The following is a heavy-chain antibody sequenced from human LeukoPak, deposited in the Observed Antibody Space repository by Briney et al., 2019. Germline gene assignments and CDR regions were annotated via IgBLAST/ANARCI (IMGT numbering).Heavy chain of an antibody. CDR1: GFTFSSHW. CDR3: ARAYRTAMAQGY. J-gene: IGHJ4*02. V-gene: IGHV3-7*01. Sequence: GGSLRLSCAASGFTFSSHWMSWVRQAPGKGLEWVANIKQDGSEKYYVDSVKGRFTISRDNAKNSLYLQMNSLRAEDTAVYYCARAYRTAMAQGYWGQGTLVTVSS. D-gene: IGHD5-18*01. CDR2: IKQDGSEK.